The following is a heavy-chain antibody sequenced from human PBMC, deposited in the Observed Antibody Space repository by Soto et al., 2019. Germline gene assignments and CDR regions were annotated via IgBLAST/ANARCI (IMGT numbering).Heavy chain of an antibody. V-gene: IGHV1-8*01. Sequence: QVQLVQSGAEVKKPGASVKVSCKASGYTFTSYDINWVRQATGQGLEWMGWMNPNSGNTGYAQKFRGRVTMTRKPSISTAYMALSSLRSEDTAVYYCARERTGPTSMDVWGQGTTFTVSS. J-gene: IGHJ6*01. CDR3: ARERTGPTSMDV. CDR1: GYTFTSYD. D-gene: IGHD1-1*01. CDR2: MNPNSGNT.